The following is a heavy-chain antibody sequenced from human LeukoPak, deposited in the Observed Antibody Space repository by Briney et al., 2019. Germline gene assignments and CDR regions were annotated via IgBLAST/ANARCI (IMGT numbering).Heavy chain of an antibody. D-gene: IGHD3-22*01. CDR1: GYTFTNYY. Sequence: ASVKVSCKASGYTFTNYYMHWVRQAPGQGLEWMGWINPNSGGTNYAQKFQGRVTMTRDTSISTAYMELSRLRSDDTAVYYCARVHTKNYYDSSGWRYAFDIWGQGTMVTVSS. CDR3: ARVHTKNYYDSSGWRYAFDI. CDR2: INPNSGGT. J-gene: IGHJ3*02. V-gene: IGHV1-2*02.